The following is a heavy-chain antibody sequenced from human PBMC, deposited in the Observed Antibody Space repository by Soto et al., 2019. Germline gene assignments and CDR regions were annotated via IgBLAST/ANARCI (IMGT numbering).Heavy chain of an antibody. Sequence: SETLSLTCTVSGGSISSYYWSWIRQPPGKGLEWIGYIYYSGSTNYNPSLKSRVTISVDTSKNQFSLKLSSVTAADTAVYYCARDILPSMVRPFYYYYGMDVWGQGTTVTVSS. J-gene: IGHJ6*02. CDR2: IYYSGST. D-gene: IGHD3-10*01. CDR1: GGSISSYY. V-gene: IGHV4-59*01. CDR3: ARDILPSMVRPFYYYYGMDV.